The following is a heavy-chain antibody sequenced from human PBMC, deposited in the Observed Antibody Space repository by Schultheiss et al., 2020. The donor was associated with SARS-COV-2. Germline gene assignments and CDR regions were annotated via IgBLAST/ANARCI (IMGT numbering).Heavy chain of an antibody. D-gene: IGHD3-3*01. CDR3: ATRYVLRFLEWLPFDY. Sequence: ASVKVSCKASGYRFTDYWINWVRQATGQGLEWMGWMNPNSGNTGYAQKFQGRVTMTEDTSTDTAYMELSSLRSEDTAVYYCATRYVLRFLEWLPFDYWGQGTLVTVSS. CDR1: GYRFTDYW. V-gene: IGHV1-8*02. J-gene: IGHJ4*02. CDR2: MNPNSGNT.